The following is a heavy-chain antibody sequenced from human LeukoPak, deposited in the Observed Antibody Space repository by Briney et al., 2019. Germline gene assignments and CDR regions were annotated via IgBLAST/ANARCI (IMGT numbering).Heavy chain of an antibody. V-gene: IGHV3-53*01. J-gene: IGHJ3*02. Sequence: PGGSLRLSCAASWFTVSSNYMSWVRQAPGKGLEWVSVIYSGGSTYYADSVKGRFTISRDNSKYTLYLQMNSLRAEDTAVYYCARVENYYDSSGSVTPERAFDIWGQGTMVTVSS. CDR3: ARVENYYDSSGSVTPERAFDI. D-gene: IGHD3-22*01. CDR2: IYSGGST. CDR1: WFTVSSNY.